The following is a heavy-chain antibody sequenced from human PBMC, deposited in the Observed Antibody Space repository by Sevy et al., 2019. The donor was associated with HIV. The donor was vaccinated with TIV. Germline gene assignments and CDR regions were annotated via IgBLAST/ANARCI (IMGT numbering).Heavy chain of an antibody. CDR2: ISAYNGNT. J-gene: IGHJ6*02. CDR3: ARDTIFGVVIGMDV. D-gene: IGHD3-3*01. Sequence: ASVRVSYKASGYTFTSYGISWVRQAPGQGLAWMGRISAYNGNTNYAQKLQGRVTMTTDTSTSTAYMELRSLRSDDTAVYYCARDTIFGVVIGMDVWGQGTTVTVSS. CDR1: GYTFTSYG. V-gene: IGHV1-18*01.